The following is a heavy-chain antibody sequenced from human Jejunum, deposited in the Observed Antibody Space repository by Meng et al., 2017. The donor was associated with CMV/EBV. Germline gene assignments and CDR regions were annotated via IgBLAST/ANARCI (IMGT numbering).Heavy chain of an antibody. CDR2: IYNSRVT. Sequence: GDSIISNNWRTWVSQTPGKGMEWIGEIYNSRVTNYNPSLKSRVTIFLDKSKNQFSLNLNSVTAADTGVYYCARVKGGCSATSCTLDPWGQGTLVTVSS. CDR3: ARVKGGCSATSCTLDP. V-gene: IGHV4-4*02. D-gene: IGHD2-2*01. J-gene: IGHJ5*02. CDR1: GDSIISNNW.